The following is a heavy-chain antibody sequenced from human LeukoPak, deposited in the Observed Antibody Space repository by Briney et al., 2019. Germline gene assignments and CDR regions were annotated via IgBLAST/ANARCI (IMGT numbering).Heavy chain of an antibody. CDR3: ARGSGATTPRRYYYYMDV. Sequence: SETLSLTCTVSGGSISSYYWSWVRQPPGKGLEWIGEINHSGSTNYNPSLKSRVTISVDTSKNQFSLKLSSVTAADTAVYYCARGSGATTPRRYYYYMDVWGKGTTVTVSS. V-gene: IGHV4-34*01. CDR1: GGSISSYY. CDR2: INHSGST. J-gene: IGHJ6*03. D-gene: IGHD5-12*01.